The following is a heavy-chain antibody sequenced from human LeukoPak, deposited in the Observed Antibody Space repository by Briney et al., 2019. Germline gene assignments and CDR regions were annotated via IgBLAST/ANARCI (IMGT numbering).Heavy chain of an antibody. Sequence: ASETLSLTCAVYGGSFSGYYWSWIRQPPGKGLEWIGEINHSGSTNYNPSLKSRVTISVDTSKNQFSLKLSSVTAADTAVYYCARRAKDIVVVPAATTPFDYWGQGTLVTVFS. CDR2: INHSGST. CDR3: ARRAKDIVVVPAATTPFDY. D-gene: IGHD2-2*01. V-gene: IGHV4-34*01. CDR1: GGSFSGYY. J-gene: IGHJ4*02.